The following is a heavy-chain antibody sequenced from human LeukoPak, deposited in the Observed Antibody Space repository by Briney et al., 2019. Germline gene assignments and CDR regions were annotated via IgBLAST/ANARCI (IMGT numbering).Heavy chain of an antibody. D-gene: IGHD3-10*01. CDR3: AKDYYYGEYFSSGSYFDY. J-gene: IGHJ4*01. Sequence: QPGGSLRLSCAASGLTFSTYSMNWVRQAPGKGLEWVSAMSGSGSRTYYADSVKGRFTISRDNSKNMLYLQMNNLRAEDTAFYYCAKDYYYGEYFSSGSYFDYWGHGTLVTVSS. CDR2: MSGSGSRT. CDR1: GLTFSTYS. V-gene: IGHV3-23*01.